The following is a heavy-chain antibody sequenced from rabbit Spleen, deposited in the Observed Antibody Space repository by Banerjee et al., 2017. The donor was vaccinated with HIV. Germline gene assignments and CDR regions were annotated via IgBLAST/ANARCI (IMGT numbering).Heavy chain of an antibody. V-gene: IGHV1S45*01. D-gene: IGHD1-1*01. CDR1: GVSFSDRDV. Sequence: LQESGGGLVKPEGSLTLTCKASGVSFSDRDVMCWVRQAPGKGLEWIACINAATAKPVYATWAKGRFTISRTSSTTVTLRMTSLTAADTATYFCARDLVGVIGWNFYLWGPGTLVTVS. CDR2: INAATAKP. CDR3: ARDLVGVIGWNFYL. J-gene: IGHJ4*01.